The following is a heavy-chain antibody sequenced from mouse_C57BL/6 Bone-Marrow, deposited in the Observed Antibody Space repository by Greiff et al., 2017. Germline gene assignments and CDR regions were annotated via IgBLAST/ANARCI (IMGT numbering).Heavy chain of an antibody. CDR3: ARGSPSFGY. J-gene: IGHJ2*01. CDR1: GYTFPDYY. CDR2: INPNNGGT. Sequence: VQLQQSGPELVKPGASVKISCKASGYTFPDYYMNWVKQSHGKSLEWIGDINPNNGGTSYNQKFKGKATLTVDKSSSTAYMELRSLTSEDSAVYYCARGSPSFGYWGQGTTLTVSS. V-gene: IGHV1-26*01.